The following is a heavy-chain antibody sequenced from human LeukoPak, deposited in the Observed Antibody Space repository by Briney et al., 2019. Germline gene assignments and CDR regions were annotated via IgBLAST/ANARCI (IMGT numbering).Heavy chain of an antibody. CDR3: ARDPTHYLRYGHFDY. J-gene: IGHJ4*02. Sequence: GGSLRLSCAASGFTFSSSAMNWVRQAPGKGLEWVSSINNVASHIYYAGSVRGRFTISRDNAKNLLYLQMDSLRAEDTAVYYCARDPTHYLRYGHFDYWGQGTLVTVSS. D-gene: IGHD3-9*01. CDR1: GFTFSSSA. V-gene: IGHV3-21*01. CDR2: INNVASHI.